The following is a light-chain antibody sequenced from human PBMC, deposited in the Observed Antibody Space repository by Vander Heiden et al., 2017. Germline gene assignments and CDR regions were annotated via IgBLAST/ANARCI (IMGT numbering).Light chain of an antibody. V-gene: IGKV1-39*01. CDR1: QNIDTY. CDR2: GAS. CDR3: QQSYSTPYT. J-gene: IGKJ2*01. Sequence: DIQMTQSPSSLSAPLGDRLTITCRTSQNIDTYLNWYQQKPGKAPKLLMYGASSLQSGVPSRFSGSGSGTDFTLTISSLQPEDFATYYCQQSYSTPYTFGQGTKLEIK.